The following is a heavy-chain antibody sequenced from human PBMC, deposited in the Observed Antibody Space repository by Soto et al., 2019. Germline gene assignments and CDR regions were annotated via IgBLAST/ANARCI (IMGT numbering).Heavy chain of an antibody. CDR3: ARDEGTIVVVTHFQH. D-gene: IGHD3-22*01. J-gene: IGHJ1*01. V-gene: IGHV3-33*01. Sequence: QVPLVESGGGVVQPGRSLRLSCAASGFTFSSYGMHWVRQAPGKGLEWVAVIWYDGSNKYYADSVKGRFTISRDNSKNTLYLQMNSLRAEDTAVYYCARDEGTIVVVTHFQHWGQGTLVTVSS. CDR1: GFTFSSYG. CDR2: IWYDGSNK.